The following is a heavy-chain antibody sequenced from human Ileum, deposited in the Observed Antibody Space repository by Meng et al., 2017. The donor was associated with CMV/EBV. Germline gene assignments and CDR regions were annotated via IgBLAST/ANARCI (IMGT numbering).Heavy chain of an antibody. Sequence: SVKVSCKASGGTFSSYAISWVRQAPEQGLEWMGGIIPIFGTANYAQKFQGRVTITTDESTSTAYMELSSLRSEDTAVYYCARGYNWNSHGMDVWGQGTTVTVSS. J-gene: IGHJ6*02. CDR1: GGTFSSYA. CDR2: IIPIFGTA. CDR3: ARGYNWNSHGMDV. D-gene: IGHD1-7*01. V-gene: IGHV1-69*05.